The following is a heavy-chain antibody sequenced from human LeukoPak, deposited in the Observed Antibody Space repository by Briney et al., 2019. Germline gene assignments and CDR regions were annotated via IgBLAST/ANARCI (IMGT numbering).Heavy chain of an antibody. V-gene: IGHV4-59*01. CDR3: ARDRNYYDSSGYGYYYYYYMDV. J-gene: IGHJ6*03. Sequence: PSETLSLTCTVSGGYISSYYWSWIRQPPGKGLEWIGYIYYSGSTNYNPSLKSRVTISVDTSKNQFSLKLSSVTAADTAVYYCARDRNYYDSSGYGYYYYYYMDVWGKGTTVTVSS. CDR2: IYYSGST. D-gene: IGHD3-22*01. CDR1: GGYISSYY.